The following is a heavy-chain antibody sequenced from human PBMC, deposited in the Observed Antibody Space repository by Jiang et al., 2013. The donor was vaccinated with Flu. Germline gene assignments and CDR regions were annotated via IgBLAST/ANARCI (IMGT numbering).Heavy chain of an antibody. CDR2: INAGNGNT. CDR1: GYTFTSYA. Sequence: SGAEVKKPGASVKVSCKASGYTFTSYAMHWVRQAPGQRLEWMGWINAGNGNTKYSQKFQGRVTITRDTSASTAYMELSSLRSEDTAVYYCARVEEQQLSGGMDVWGKGATVTVSS. V-gene: IGHV1-3*01. J-gene: IGHJ6*04. D-gene: IGHD6-13*01. CDR3: ARVEEQQLSGGMDV.